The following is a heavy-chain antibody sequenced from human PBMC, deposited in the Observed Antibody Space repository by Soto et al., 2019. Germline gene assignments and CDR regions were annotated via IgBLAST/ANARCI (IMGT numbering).Heavy chain of an antibody. V-gene: IGHV3-9*01. CDR3: AKDIYTSGPEIAFDI. J-gene: IGHJ3*02. Sequence: GGFLRLSCAASGFTFDDYAMHWVRQAPGKGLEWVSGISWNSGSIGYADSVKGRFTISRDNAKNSLYLQMNSLRTEDTAFYYCAKDIYTSGPEIAFDIWGQGTMVTVSS. D-gene: IGHD3-10*01. CDR2: ISWNSGSI. CDR1: GFTFDDYA.